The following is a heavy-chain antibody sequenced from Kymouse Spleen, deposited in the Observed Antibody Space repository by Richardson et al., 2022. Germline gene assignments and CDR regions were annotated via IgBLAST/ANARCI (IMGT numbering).Heavy chain of an antibody. CDR3: ARWYYYGSGSYYPHYYYGMDV. V-gene: IGHV4-34*01. J-gene: IGHJ6*02. Sequence: QVQLQQWGAGLLKPSETLSLTCAVYGGSFSGYYWSWIRQPPGKGLEWIGEINHSGSTNYNPSLKSRVTISVDTSKNQFSLKLSSVTAADTAVYYCARWYYYGSGSYYPHYYYGMDVWGQGTTVTVSS. CDR2: INHSGST. CDR1: GGSFSGYY. D-gene: IGHD3-10*01.